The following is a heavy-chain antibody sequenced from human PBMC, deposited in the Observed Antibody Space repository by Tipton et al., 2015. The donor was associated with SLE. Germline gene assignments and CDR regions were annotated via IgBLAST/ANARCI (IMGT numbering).Heavy chain of an antibody. V-gene: IGHV4-59*11. J-gene: IGHJ4*02. D-gene: IGHD3-3*01. CDR3: ARGLDFWSGPYFHY. Sequence: TLSLTCNVSGGTISSHYWSWIRQPPGKGLEWIGYIHYNGNTNYNPSLRGRVTISVDTSKNQFSLKLSSVTAADTAVYYCARGLDFWSGPYFHYWGQGTLVTVSS. CDR2: IHYNGNT. CDR1: GGTISSHY.